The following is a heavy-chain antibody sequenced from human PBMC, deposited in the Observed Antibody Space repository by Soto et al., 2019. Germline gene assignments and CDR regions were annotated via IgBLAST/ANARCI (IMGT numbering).Heavy chain of an antibody. V-gene: IGHV4-34*01. CDR2: INHSGST. J-gene: IGHJ4*02. Sequence: QVQLQQWGAGLLKPSETLSLTCAVYGGSFSGYYWSWIRQPPGKGLEWIGEINHSGSTNYNPSLTSRVTISVDTSKNQFSLKLSSVTAADTAVYYCAIYVWGSYRYKKLGYFDYWGQGTLVTVSS. CDR1: GGSFSGYY. D-gene: IGHD3-16*02. CDR3: AIYVWGSYRYKKLGYFDY.